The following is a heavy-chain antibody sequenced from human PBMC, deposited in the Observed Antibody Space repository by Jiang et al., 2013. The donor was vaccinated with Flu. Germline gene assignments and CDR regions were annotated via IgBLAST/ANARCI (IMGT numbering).Heavy chain of an antibody. CDR3: ARGRESYFYYYGMDV. CDR1: NSAA. V-gene: IGHV6-1*01. Sequence: NSAAWNWIRQSPARGLEWLGRTYYRSRWYNDYAVSVKSRISINPDTSKNQVTLQLNSVTPEDTAVYYCARGRESYFYYYGMDVWGQGTTVTVSS. CDR2: TYYRSRWYN. D-gene: IGHD1-26*01. J-gene: IGHJ6*02.